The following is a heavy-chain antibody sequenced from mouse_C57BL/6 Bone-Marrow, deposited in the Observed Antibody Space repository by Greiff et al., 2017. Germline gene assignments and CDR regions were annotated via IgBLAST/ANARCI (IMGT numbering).Heavy chain of an antibody. CDR3: ARIPVYYDYDGFAD. CDR1: GFSLSTFGMG. CDR2: IWWDDDK. V-gene: IGHV8-8*01. D-gene: IGHD2-4*01. J-gene: IGHJ3*01. Sequence: QVTLKVSGPGILQPSQTLSLTCSFSGFSLSTFGMGVGWLRQPSGKGLEWQAHIWWDDDKYYNPALKSRLTISKDTSKNQVFLKIAKVDTAETATYYCARIPVYYDYDGFADWGQGTLVTVSA.